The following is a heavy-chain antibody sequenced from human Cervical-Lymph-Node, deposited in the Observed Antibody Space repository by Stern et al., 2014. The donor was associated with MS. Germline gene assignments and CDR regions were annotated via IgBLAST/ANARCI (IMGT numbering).Heavy chain of an antibody. CDR1: GGSVSSHIYY. D-gene: IGHD3/OR15-3a*01. J-gene: IGHJ5*02. CDR2: IYYTGRT. CDR3: ARQGTFDFWTA. V-gene: IGHV4-39*01. Sequence: QVQLQESGPGLVTPSETLSLTCTVSGGSVSSHIYYWAWIRQPPGKNLEWIGTIYYTGRTYYNPSLTSRLTISVDTSKTQFSLKLPSVTAADTAIYYCARQGTFDFWTAWGQGTLVTVSS.